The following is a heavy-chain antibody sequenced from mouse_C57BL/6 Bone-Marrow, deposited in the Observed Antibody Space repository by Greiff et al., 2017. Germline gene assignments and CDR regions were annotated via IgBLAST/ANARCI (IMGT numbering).Heavy chain of an antibody. J-gene: IGHJ2*01. CDR2: IYPADGDT. CDR3: ASPYYGGGHFDY. V-gene: IGHV1-80*01. CDR1: GYAFSSYW. D-gene: IGHD1-1*02. Sequence: VQLQESGAELVKPGASVKISCKASGYAFSSYWMNWVKQRPGQGLEWIGQIYPADGDTNYNGKFKGKATLTADKSSTTAYLQLSSLTSEDSAVYFWASPYYGGGHFDYWGQGTTLTVSS.